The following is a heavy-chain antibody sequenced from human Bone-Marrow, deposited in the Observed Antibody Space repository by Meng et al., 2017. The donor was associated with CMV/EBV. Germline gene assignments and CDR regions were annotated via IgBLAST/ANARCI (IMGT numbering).Heavy chain of an antibody. CDR2: ISAYNGNT. Sequence: CQASGYSFITYGIPWVRQAPGQGLEWMGWISAYNGNTNYSQKLQDRVTMTTDTSTNTGYLELRRLISDDTAVYYCARLDYSSSSCTYWGQGTLVTVSS. CDR1: GYSFITYG. CDR3: ARLDYSSSSCTY. V-gene: IGHV1-18*01. D-gene: IGHD6-6*01. J-gene: IGHJ4*02.